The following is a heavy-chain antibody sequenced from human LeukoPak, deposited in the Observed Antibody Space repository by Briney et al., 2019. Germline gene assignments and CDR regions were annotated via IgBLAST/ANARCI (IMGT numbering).Heavy chain of an antibody. D-gene: IGHD3-10*01. CDR3: ASGASDRGVEFDY. V-gene: IGHV1-69*05. Sequence: ASVKVSCKASGGTFSSYAISWVRQAPGQGLEWMGGIIPIFGTANYAQKFQGRVTITTDESTSTAYMELSSLRSEDTAAYYCASGASDRGVEFDYWGQGTLVTVSS. J-gene: IGHJ4*02. CDR1: GGTFSSYA. CDR2: IIPIFGTA.